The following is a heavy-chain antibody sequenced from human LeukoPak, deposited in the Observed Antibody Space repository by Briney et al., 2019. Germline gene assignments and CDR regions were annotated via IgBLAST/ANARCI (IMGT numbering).Heavy chain of an antibody. D-gene: IGHD4-17*01. CDR1: GFTFSSYG. J-gene: IGHJ6*03. CDR3: ARGPRDYGDYYYYMDV. CDR2: IRYDGSNK. Sequence: GGSLRLSCAASGFTFSSYGMHWVRQAPGKGLEWVAFIRYDGSNKYYADSVKGRFTISRDNSKNTLYLQMNSLRAEDTAVYYCARGPRDYGDYYYYMDVWGKGTTVTVSS. V-gene: IGHV3-30*02.